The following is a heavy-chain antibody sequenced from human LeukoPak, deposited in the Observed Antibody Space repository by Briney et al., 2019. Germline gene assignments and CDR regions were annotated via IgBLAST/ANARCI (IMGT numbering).Heavy chain of an antibody. CDR2: ISPSGSDS. CDR3: ARRASNWGAFDI. Sequence: GGSLRLSCAASGVTFTDDAMNWVRQAPGKGLEWVSTISPSGSDSYYADSVKGRFTISRDISKNTLSLQMNSLRAEDTAVYYCARRASNWGAFDIWGQGTMVTVSS. J-gene: IGHJ3*02. CDR1: GVTFTDDA. V-gene: IGHV3-23*01. D-gene: IGHD3-16*01.